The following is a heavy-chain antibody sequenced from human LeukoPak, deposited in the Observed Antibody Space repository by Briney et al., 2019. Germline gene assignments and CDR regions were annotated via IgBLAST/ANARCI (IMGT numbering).Heavy chain of an antibody. CDR3: ARDSGEQWLPESFDY. V-gene: IGHV1-69*05. D-gene: IGHD6-19*01. Sequence: SVKVSCKASGGTFSSYAISWVRQAPGQGLEWMGRIIPIFGTANYAQKFQGRVTITTDESSSTAYMELSSLRSEDTAVYYCARDSGEQWLPESFDYWGQGTLVTVSS. CDR2: IIPIFGTA. CDR1: GGTFSSYA. J-gene: IGHJ4*02.